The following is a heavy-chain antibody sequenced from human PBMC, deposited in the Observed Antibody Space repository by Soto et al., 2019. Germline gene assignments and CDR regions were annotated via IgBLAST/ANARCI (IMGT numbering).Heavy chain of an antibody. CDR1: GGSISSGDYY. J-gene: IGHJ4*02. D-gene: IGHD6-6*01. Sequence: SETLSLTCTVSGGSISSGDYYWSWIRQPPGKGLEWIGYIYYSGSTYYNPSLKSRVTISLDTSKNQFSLRLHSVTAADTAVYYCARVGSSIAVGPFDYWGQGTLVTVSS. V-gene: IGHV4-30-4*01. CDR2: IYYSGST. CDR3: ARVGSSIAVGPFDY.